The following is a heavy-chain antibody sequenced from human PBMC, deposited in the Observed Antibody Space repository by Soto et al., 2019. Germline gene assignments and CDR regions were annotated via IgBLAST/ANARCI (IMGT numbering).Heavy chain of an antibody. CDR2: IYYSGST. CDR1: GGSISSYY. CDR3: ARMIFYGDSDTFDY. J-gene: IGHJ4*02. Sequence: SETLSLTCTVSGGSISSYYWSWIRQPPGKGLEWIGYIYYSGSTNYNPSLKSRVTISVDTSKNQFSLKLSSVTAADTAVYYCARMIFYGDSDTFDYWGQGTLVTVSS. V-gene: IGHV4-59*08. D-gene: IGHD4-17*01.